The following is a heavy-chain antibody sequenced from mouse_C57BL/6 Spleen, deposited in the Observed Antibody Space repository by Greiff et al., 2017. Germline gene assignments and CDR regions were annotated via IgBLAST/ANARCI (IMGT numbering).Heavy chain of an antibody. V-gene: IGHV1-80*01. J-gene: IGHJ1*03. CDR2: IYPGDGDT. CDR3: ARPTDVYFDV. D-gene: IGHD4-1*02. CDR1: GYAFSSYW. Sequence: QVHVMQSGAELVKPGASVKISCKASGYAFSSYWMNWVQQRPGKGLEWIGQIYPGDGDTNYNGKFKGQATLTADQSYRTAYMQISRLTSEDSAVXFCARPTDVYFDVWGTGTTVTVSS.